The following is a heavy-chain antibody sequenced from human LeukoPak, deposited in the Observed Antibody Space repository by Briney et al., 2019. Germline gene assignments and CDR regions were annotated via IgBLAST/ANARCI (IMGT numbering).Heavy chain of an antibody. CDR1: GFTFSSYW. Sequence: GGSLRLSCAASGFTFSSYWMSWVRQAPGKGLEWVSSISSSSSYIYYADSVKGRFTISRDNAKNSLYLQMNSLRAEDTAVYYCARASAPESGEYYDFWSGYFDRNWFDPWGQGTLVTVSS. D-gene: IGHD3-3*01. J-gene: IGHJ5*02. V-gene: IGHV3-21*01. CDR2: ISSSSSYI. CDR3: ARASAPESGEYYDFWSGYFDRNWFDP.